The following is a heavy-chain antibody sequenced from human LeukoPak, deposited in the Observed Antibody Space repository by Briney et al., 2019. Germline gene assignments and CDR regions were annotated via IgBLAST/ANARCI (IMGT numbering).Heavy chain of an antibody. CDR2: ISSSSSTI. CDR3: ARDGRRIAAAGTNWFDP. J-gene: IGHJ5*02. CDR1: GFTFSSYS. D-gene: IGHD6-13*01. Sequence: GGSLRLSCAASGFTFSSYSMNWVRQAPGKGLEWVSYISSSSSTIYYADSVKGRFTISRDNAKNSLYLQMNSLRAEDTAVYYCARDGRRIAAAGTNWFDPWGQGTLVTVSS. V-gene: IGHV3-48*01.